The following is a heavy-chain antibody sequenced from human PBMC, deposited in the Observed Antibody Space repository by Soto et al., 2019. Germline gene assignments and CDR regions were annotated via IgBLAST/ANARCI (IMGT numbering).Heavy chain of an antibody. CDR2: IYHSGST. CDR1: GYSISSGYY. CDR3: ATEALAAAGRRDY. D-gene: IGHD6-13*01. Sequence: PSETLSLTCAVSGYSISSGYYWGWIRQPPGKGLEWIGSIYHSGSTYYNPSLKSRVTISVDTSKNQCSLKLSSVTAADTAVYYCATEALAAAGRRDYWGQGTLVTVSS. J-gene: IGHJ4*02. V-gene: IGHV4-38-2*01.